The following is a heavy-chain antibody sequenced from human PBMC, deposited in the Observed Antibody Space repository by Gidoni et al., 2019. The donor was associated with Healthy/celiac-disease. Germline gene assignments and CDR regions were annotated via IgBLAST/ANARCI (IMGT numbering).Heavy chain of an antibody. CDR3: ARGDFWSGYYTAQGGMDV. Sequence: QVQLVESGGGVVQPGRSLRLSCAASGFTFSSYGMHWVRQAPGKGLEWVAVIWYDGSNKYYADSVKGRFTISRDNSKNTLHLQMNSLRAEDTAVYYCARGDFWSGYYTAQGGMDVWGQGTTVTVSS. CDR1: GFTFSSYG. J-gene: IGHJ6*02. CDR2: IWYDGSNK. V-gene: IGHV3-33*01. D-gene: IGHD3-3*01.